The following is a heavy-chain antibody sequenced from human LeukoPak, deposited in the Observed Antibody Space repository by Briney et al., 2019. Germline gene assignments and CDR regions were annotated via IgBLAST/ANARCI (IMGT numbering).Heavy chain of an antibody. CDR3: ARHENGYEIIDY. CDR2: IYYSGST. V-gene: IGHV4-39*01. J-gene: IGHJ4*02. D-gene: IGHD5-12*01. CDR1: GGSISSSSYY. Sequence: SGTLSLTCTVSGGSISSSSYYWGWIRQPPGKGLEWIGSIYYSGSTYYNPSLKSRVTISVDTSKNQFSLKLSSVTAADTAVYYCARHENGYEIIDYWGQGTLVTVSS.